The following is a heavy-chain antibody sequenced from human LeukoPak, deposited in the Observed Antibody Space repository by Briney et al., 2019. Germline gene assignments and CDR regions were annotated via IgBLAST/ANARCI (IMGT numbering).Heavy chain of an antibody. J-gene: IGHJ4*02. CDR2: INSDGSST. CDR3: ARDDRSYDFWSGYYPGVFDY. Sequence: GGSLRLSCAASGFTFSSYWMHWVRQAPGKGLVWVSRINSDGSSTSYADSVKGRFTISRDNAKNTLYLLMNSLRAEDTAVYYCARDDRSYDFWSGYYPGVFDYWGQGTLVTVSS. CDR1: GFTFSSYW. D-gene: IGHD3-3*01. V-gene: IGHV3-74*01.